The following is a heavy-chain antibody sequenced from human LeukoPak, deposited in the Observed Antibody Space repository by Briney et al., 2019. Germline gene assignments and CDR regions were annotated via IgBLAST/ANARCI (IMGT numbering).Heavy chain of an antibody. V-gene: IGHV4-59*11. J-gene: IGHJ4*02. CDR1: GVSITSHF. CDR3: ARGGWNKFDY. D-gene: IGHD3-22*01. Sequence: SETLSLTCTVSGVSITSHFWSWIRQPPGKGLEWIAYVHYTGSTNYNPSLKSRVTISMDTSKNQFSLKLSSVTAADTAVYYCARGGWNKFDYWGQGTLVTVSS. CDR2: VHYTGST.